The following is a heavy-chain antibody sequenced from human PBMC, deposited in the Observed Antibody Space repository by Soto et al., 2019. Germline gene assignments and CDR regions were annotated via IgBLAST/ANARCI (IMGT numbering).Heavy chain of an antibody. CDR1: GFNYSDHY. D-gene: IGHD6-19*01. J-gene: IGHJ4*02. V-gene: IGHV3-11*06. Sequence: PGGSLRPSWAASGFNYSDHYLNLVRQAPGKGLEWVSYISGSSRYTNFAASVKGRFTISRDNAKNSLYLQMNSLRVEDTDVYYCARHTSGWHYYDYWGKGT. CDR3: ARHTSGWHYYDY. CDR2: ISGSSRYT.